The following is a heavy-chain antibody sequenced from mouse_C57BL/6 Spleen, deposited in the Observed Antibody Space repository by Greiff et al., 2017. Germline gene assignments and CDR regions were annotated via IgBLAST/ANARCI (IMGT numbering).Heavy chain of an antibody. Sequence: EVKLQESGPELVKPGASVKIPCKASGYTFTDYNMDWVKQSHGKSLEWIGDINPNNGGTIYNQKFKGKATLTVDKSSSTAYMELRSLTSEDTAVYYCARDYGSSYEYFDVWGTGTTVTVSS. CDR1: GYTFTDYN. CDR3: ARDYGSSYEYFDV. J-gene: IGHJ1*03. D-gene: IGHD1-1*01. CDR2: INPNNGGT. V-gene: IGHV1-18*01.